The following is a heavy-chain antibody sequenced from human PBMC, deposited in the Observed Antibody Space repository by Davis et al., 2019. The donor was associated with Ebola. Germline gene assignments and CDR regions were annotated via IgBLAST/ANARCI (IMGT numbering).Heavy chain of an antibody. V-gene: IGHV3-7*01. CDR1: GFTFSGYW. Sequence: GESLKISCAASGFTFSGYWMNWVRQAPGKGLEWVANIKQDGSDKYYVDSVKGRFTISRDNAKNSLYLQMNSLRVEDTAVYYCATAGEVSGWGEFVDYWGQGVLATVSS. J-gene: IGHJ4*02. CDR3: ATAGEVSGWGEFVDY. CDR2: IKQDGSDK. D-gene: IGHD6-19*01.